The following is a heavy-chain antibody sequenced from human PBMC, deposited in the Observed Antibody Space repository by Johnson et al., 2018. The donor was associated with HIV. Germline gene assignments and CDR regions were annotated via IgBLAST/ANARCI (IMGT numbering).Heavy chain of an antibody. D-gene: IGHD2-15*01. CDR3: ARDRAIGGWSIDI. V-gene: IGHV3-30-3*01. Sequence: QVRRVEPGGGLVKPGRSLKLSGEASGFTFSGLSRPGVRRAPGKGLEWVAVISCDGSNNYEADSMKGRFTITRDNAKNALYLQMNSLSAEDTAVYSCARDRAIGGWSIDIWGQGTMVTVSS. J-gene: IGHJ3*02. CDR2: ISCDGSNN. CDR1: GFTFSGLS.